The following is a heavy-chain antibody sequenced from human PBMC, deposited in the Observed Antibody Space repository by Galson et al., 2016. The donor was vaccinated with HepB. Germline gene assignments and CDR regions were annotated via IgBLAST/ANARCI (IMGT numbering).Heavy chain of an antibody. V-gene: IGHV3-21*06. D-gene: IGHD5-24*01. CDR2: ISSSGSNI. CDR3: ARDLLQGRGQRGAFDY. Sequence: SLRLSCAASGFIFSTYSMNWVRQAPGKGLEWVSSISSSGSNIIYADSVKGRFTISRDNTKNSLHLQMNSLRAEDTAFYYCARDLLQGRGQRGAFDYWGLGTLVTVSS. CDR1: GFIFSTYS. J-gene: IGHJ4*02.